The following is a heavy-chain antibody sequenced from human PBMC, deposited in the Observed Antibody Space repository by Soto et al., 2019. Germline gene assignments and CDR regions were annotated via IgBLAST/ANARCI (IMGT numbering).Heavy chain of an antibody. CDR2: IYWDDDK. V-gene: IGHV2-5*02. Sequence: QITLKESGPPLVKPTQTLTLTCTFSGFSLSTRGVGVGWIRQPPGKALEWLAVIYWDDDKRYSPSLKSRLTITKDTSKNQVVLMMTNMDPVDTATYYCAHSYGDSFDYWGQGTLVTVSS. D-gene: IGHD4-17*01. CDR3: AHSYGDSFDY. J-gene: IGHJ4*02. CDR1: GFSLSTRGVG.